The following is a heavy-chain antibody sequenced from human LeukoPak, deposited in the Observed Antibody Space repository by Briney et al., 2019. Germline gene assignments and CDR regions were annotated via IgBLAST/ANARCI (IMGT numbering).Heavy chain of an antibody. Sequence: ASVKVSCKASGYTFTSYGISWVRQAPGQGLEWMGWISAYNGNTNYAQKLQGRVTMTTDTSTSTAYMELRSLRSDDTAVYYCARGTHQYYYYYYYMDVWGKGTTVTVSS. CDR1: GYTFTSYG. J-gene: IGHJ6*03. V-gene: IGHV1-18*01. CDR3: ARGTHQYYYYYYYMDV. CDR2: ISAYNGNT.